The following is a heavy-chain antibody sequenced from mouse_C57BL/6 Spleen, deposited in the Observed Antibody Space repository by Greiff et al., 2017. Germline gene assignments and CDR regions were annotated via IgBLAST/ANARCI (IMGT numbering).Heavy chain of an antibody. J-gene: IGHJ1*03. D-gene: IGHD1-1*01. V-gene: IGHV1-69*01. Sequence: QVQLQQPGAELVMPGASVKLSCKASGYTFTSYWMHWVKQRPGQGLEWIGEIDPSDSYTNYNQKFKGKSTLTVDKSSSTAYMQLSSLTSEDSAVYYCARCYGSSYVYFDVWGTGTTVTVSS. CDR2: IDPSDSYT. CDR3: ARCYGSSYVYFDV. CDR1: GYTFTSYW.